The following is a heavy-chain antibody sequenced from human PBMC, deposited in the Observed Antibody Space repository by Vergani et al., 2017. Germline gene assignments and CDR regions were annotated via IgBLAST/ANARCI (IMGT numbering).Heavy chain of an antibody. CDR1: GYTFTGYY. Sequence: QVQLVQSGAEVKKPGASVKVSCKASGYTFTGYYMHWVRQAPGQGLEWMGWINPNSGGTNYAQKFQGWVTMTRDTSISTAYMELSRLRSDDTAVYYCARDGWFSSSSPPYYYYGMDVWGQGTTVTVSS. V-gene: IGHV1-2*04. D-gene: IGHD6-13*01. CDR3: ARDGWFSSSSPPYYYYGMDV. J-gene: IGHJ6*02. CDR2: INPNSGGT.